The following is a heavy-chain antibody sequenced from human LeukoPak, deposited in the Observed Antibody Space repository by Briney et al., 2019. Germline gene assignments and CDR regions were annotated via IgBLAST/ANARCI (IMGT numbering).Heavy chain of an antibody. D-gene: IGHD3-10*01. CDR1: GGSISSYY. Sequence: SETLSLTCTVSGGSISSYYWSWIRQPPGKGLEWIGYIYYSGSTNYNPSLKSRVTISVDMSKNQFSLKLSSVTAADTAVYYCARDRSGTIDYWGQGTLVTVSS. CDR2: IYYSGST. CDR3: ARDRSGTIDY. J-gene: IGHJ4*02. V-gene: IGHV4-59*01.